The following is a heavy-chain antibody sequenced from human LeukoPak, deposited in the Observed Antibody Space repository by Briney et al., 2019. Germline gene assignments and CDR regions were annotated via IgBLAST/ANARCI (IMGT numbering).Heavy chain of an antibody. CDR1: GFTVSSNY. J-gene: IGHJ4*02. D-gene: IGHD6-13*01. Sequence: GSLRLSCAASGFTVSSNYMSWVRQAPGKGLEWVSVIYSGGSTYYADSVKGRFTISRDNSKNTLYLQMNSLRAEDTAVYYCARDPGTAAAGVSDDYWGQGTLVTVSS. V-gene: IGHV3-66*01. CDR2: IYSGGST. CDR3: ARDPGTAAAGVSDDY.